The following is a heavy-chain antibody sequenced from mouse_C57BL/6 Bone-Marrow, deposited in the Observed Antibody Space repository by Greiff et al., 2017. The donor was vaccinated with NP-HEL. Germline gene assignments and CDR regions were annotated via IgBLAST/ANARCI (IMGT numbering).Heavy chain of an antibody. CDR3: TVRYDYAFDY. CDR1: GFNIKDDY. Sequence: EVQLQQSGAELVRPGASVKLSCTASGFNIKDDYMHWVKQRPEQGLEWIGWIDPENGDTEYASKFQGKATITADTSSNTAYLQLSSLTSEDTAVYYCTVRYDYAFDYWGQGTTLTVSS. J-gene: IGHJ2*01. CDR2: IDPENGDT. D-gene: IGHD2-4*01. V-gene: IGHV14-4*01.